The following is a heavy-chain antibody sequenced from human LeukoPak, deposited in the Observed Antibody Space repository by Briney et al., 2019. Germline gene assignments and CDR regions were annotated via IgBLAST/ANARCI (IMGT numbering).Heavy chain of an antibody. V-gene: IGHV3-21*01. CDR3: ARDRELNYGDYGAFDM. J-gene: IGHJ3*02. Sequence: GGSLRLSCAASGFTFSSYSMNWVRQAPGKGLEWVSSISSSSSYIYYADSVKGRFTISRDNAKNSLYLQMNSLRAEDTAVYYCARDRELNYGDYGAFDMWGQGTMVTVSS. CDR1: GFTFSSYS. CDR2: ISSSSSYI. D-gene: IGHD4-17*01.